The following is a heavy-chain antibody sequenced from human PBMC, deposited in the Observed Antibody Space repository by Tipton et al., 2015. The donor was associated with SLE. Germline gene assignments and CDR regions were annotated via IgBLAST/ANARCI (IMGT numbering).Heavy chain of an antibody. CDR2: IYYSGGT. CDR3: ARGGGCSGGSCYSYAFDI. D-gene: IGHD2-15*01. J-gene: IGHJ3*02. CDR1: GGSISSGGYY. V-gene: IGHV4-31*03. Sequence: TLSLTCTVSGGSISSGGYYWSWIRQHPGKGLEWIGYIYYSGGTYYNPSLKSRVTISVDTSKNQFSLKLSSVTAADTAVYYCARGGGCSGGSCYSYAFDIWGQGAMVTVSS.